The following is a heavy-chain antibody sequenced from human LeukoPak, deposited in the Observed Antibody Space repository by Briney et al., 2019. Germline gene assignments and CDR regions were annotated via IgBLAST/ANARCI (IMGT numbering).Heavy chain of an antibody. J-gene: IGHJ5*02. V-gene: IGHV4-34*01. D-gene: IGHD3-10*01. Sequence: SETLSLTCAVYGGSFSGYYWSWIRQPPGKGLEWIGEINHSGSTNYNPSLKSRVTISVDTSKNQFSLKLTSVNAADTAVYYCVREGYYGSGSNWFDPWGQGTLVTVSS. CDR1: GGSFSGYY. CDR2: INHSGST. CDR3: VREGYYGSGSNWFDP.